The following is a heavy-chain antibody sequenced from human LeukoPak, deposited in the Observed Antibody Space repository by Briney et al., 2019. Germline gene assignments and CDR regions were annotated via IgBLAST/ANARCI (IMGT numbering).Heavy chain of an antibody. Sequence: GGSLRLSCAASGFTFSSYAMSWVRQAPGKGLEWVSAISGSGGSTYYADSVKGRFTISRDNSKNTLYLQMNSLRAEDTAVYYCARGFSTYYYDSSGYQDYWGQGTLVTVSS. D-gene: IGHD3-22*01. J-gene: IGHJ4*02. CDR3: ARGFSTYYYDSSGYQDY. CDR1: GFTFSSYA. V-gene: IGHV3-23*01. CDR2: ISGSGGST.